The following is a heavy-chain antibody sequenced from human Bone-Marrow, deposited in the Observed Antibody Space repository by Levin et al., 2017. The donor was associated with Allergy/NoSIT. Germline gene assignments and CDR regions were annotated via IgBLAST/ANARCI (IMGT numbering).Heavy chain of an antibody. CDR2: IMWNSARM. V-gene: IGHV3-9*01. D-gene: IGHD1-7*01. CDR1: GFTFHDFA. Sequence: LSLPCEASGFTFHDFAMHWVRQIPGKGLEWVTGIMWNSARMDYADSVKGRFTISRDNGKKSLYLEMNALRVEDTALYYCVKDRSSVDNWNYGGPFESWGQGTLVTVSS. CDR3: VKDRSSVDNWNYGGPFES. J-gene: IGHJ4*02.